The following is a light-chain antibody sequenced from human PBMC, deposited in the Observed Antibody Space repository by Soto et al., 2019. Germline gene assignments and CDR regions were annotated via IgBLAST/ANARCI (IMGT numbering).Light chain of an antibody. Sequence: DIQLTQSPSTLSASVGDRVTITCRASQSINSWLAWYQQKPGKAPKLLVYKASSLESGVPSRISGSGSWTEFTLTISTLQPDDFATYYCQQYEADPLTFGGGTKVEI. V-gene: IGKV1-5*03. CDR2: KAS. J-gene: IGKJ4*01. CDR1: QSINSW. CDR3: QQYEADPLT.